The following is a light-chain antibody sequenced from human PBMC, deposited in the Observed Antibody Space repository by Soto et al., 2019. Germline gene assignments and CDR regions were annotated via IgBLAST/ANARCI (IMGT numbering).Light chain of an antibody. CDR1: QSVSSNF. CDR2: GAS. V-gene: IGKV3-20*01. CDR3: HPFNSSLT. Sequence: EIVLTQSPGSLSLSPGERATLFCRASQSVSSNFFAWYQQQPGQAPRLLIFGASVRATGVPARFSGSGSGPDFTLTISRLEPEDSAVYYCHPFNSSLTFGQGTKVEI. J-gene: IGKJ1*01.